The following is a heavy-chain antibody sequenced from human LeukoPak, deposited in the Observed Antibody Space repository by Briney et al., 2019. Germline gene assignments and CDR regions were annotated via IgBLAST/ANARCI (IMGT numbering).Heavy chain of an antibody. CDR3: ARVSLERQLWLPFDY. Sequence: GGSLRLSCVGSGFTFSNYGIHWVRQAPGKGLEWVTAISYDGSLKYYADPVRGRFTISRDNSKNTLYLQMNSLRTDDTAVYYCARVSLERQLWLPFDYWGQGTLVTVSS. J-gene: IGHJ4*02. CDR2: ISYDGSLK. V-gene: IGHV3-30*03. D-gene: IGHD5-18*01. CDR1: GFTFSNYG.